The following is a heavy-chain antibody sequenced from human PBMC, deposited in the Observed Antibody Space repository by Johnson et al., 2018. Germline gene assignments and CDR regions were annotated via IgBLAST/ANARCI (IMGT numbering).Heavy chain of an antibody. CDR1: GGSFSGYY. Sequence: QVQLQQWGAGLLKPSETLSLTCAVYGGSFSGYYWSWIRPPPGKGLEWIGERNHSGRTNYNPSLKSRVTLSVDTSKNPCALKLSSRTASDPAVYYGARVRGYSYGFGDLYDYMDVWGKGTTVTVSS. CDR2: RNHSGRT. J-gene: IGHJ6*03. D-gene: IGHD5-18*01. CDR3: ARVRGYSYGFGDLYDYMDV. V-gene: IGHV4-34*01.